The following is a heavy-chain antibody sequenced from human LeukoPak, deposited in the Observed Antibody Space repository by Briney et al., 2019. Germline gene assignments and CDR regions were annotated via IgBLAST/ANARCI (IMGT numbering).Heavy chain of an antibody. CDR3: AELGITMIGGV. Sequence: GGSLRLSCAASGFTFSSYEMNWVRQAPGKGLEWVSYISSSGSAIYYADSVKGRFTISRDNAKNSLYLQMNSLRAEDTAVYYCAELGITMIGGVWGQGTMVTVSS. CDR2: ISSSGSAI. V-gene: IGHV3-48*03. D-gene: IGHD3-10*02. J-gene: IGHJ3*01. CDR1: GFTFSSYE.